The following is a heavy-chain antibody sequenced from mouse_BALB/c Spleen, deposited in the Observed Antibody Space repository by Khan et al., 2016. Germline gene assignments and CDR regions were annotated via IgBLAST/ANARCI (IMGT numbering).Heavy chain of an antibody. J-gene: IGHJ4*01. V-gene: IGHV9-3-1*01. CDR1: GYTFTNYG. CDR2: INTYTREP. CDR3: ARNGNSFLPMDD. Sequence: QIQLVQSGPELKKPGETVKISCKASGYTFTNYGMNWVKQAPGKGLKWMGWINTYTREPTYADDFKGRFAISLETSANTAYLQINTLNNEDTATYVGARNGNSFLPMDDWGQRTSVTVSS.